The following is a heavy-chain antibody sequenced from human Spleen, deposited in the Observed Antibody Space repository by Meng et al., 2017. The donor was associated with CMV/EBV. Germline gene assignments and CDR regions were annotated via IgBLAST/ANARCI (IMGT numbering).Heavy chain of an antibody. CDR3: ARQGFDDLLYYYYGMDV. J-gene: IGHJ6*02. D-gene: IGHD3-3*01. CDR1: GFTFSSYW. V-gene: IGHV3-48*04. CDR2: ISSSGSTI. Sequence: GESLKISCAASGFTFSSYWMTWVRQAPGKGLEWVSYISSSGSTIYYADSVKGRFTISRDNAKNSLYLQMNSLRAEDTAVYYCARQGFDDLLYYYYGMDVWGQGTTVTVSS.